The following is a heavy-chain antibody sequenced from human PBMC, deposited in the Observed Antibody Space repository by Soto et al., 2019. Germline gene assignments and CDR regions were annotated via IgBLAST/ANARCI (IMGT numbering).Heavy chain of an antibody. D-gene: IGHD2-15*01. CDR1: GFTFSSYA. V-gene: IGHV3-30*04. J-gene: IGHJ4*02. CDR2: ISSDGSNKYNAAVISYDGSNK. CDR3: AKDSCGRVQSGGRCYSFDY. Sequence: QVQLVESGGGVVQPGRSLRLSCAASGFTFSSYAMHWVRQAPGKGLEWVAVISSDGSNKYNAAVISYDGSNKYYADSVKGRFTISRDYSKNTLYLQMNSLRAEDTAVYYCAKDSCGRVQSGGRCYSFDYWGQGTLVTVSS.